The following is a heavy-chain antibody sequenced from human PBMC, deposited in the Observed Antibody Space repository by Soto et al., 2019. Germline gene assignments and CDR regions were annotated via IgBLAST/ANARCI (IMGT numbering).Heavy chain of an antibody. CDR1: GFTFSDYS. CDR3: TKRATTVPTPGNYFDS. Sequence: EVHLLESGGGLVQPGGSLRLSCAASGFTFSDYSMSWVRQTPERGLGWGSTLTRGGTSDSADSVQGRFTVSSDNSKNTVSLQMHSLRAEDTALYYCTKRATTVPTPGNYFDSWGQGTLVTVSS. D-gene: IGHD1-1*01. CDR2: LTRGGTS. V-gene: IGHV3-23*01. J-gene: IGHJ4*02.